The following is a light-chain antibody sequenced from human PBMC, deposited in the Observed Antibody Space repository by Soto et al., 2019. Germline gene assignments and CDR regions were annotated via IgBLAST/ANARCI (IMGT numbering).Light chain of an antibody. CDR2: GAS. J-gene: IGKJ2*01. V-gene: IGKV3-20*01. CDR3: QQYGSSPHT. CDR1: QSVSSSY. Sequence: EIVLTQSPGTLSLSPGERATLSCRASQSVSSSYLAWYQHKPGQAPRLLIYGASSRATGIPDRFSGSGSGIDFTLNISRLEPEDFAVYYCQQYGSSPHTFGQGTKLEIK.